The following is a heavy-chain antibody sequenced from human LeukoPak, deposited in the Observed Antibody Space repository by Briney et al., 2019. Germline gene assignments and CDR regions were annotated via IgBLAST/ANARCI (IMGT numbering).Heavy chain of an antibody. CDR2: ISSSGSTI. CDR3: ARDSYYYGSGIDY. Sequence: PGGSLRLSCAASGFTFSSYEMNWVRQAPGKGLEWVSYISSSGSTIYYADSVYGRFTISRDNAKNSLYLQMNSLRAEDTAVYYCARDSYYYGSGIDYWGQGTLVTVSS. J-gene: IGHJ4*02. D-gene: IGHD3-10*01. CDR1: GFTFSSYE. V-gene: IGHV3-48*03.